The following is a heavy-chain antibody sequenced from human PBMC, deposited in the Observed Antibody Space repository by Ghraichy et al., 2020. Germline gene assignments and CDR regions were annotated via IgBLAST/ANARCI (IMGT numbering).Heavy chain of an antibody. V-gene: IGHV3-13*01. J-gene: IGHJ3*02. Sequence: GGSLRLSCAASGFTFSNYDMHWVRRATGKGLEWVSAIGTAGDSYYPDSVKGRFTISREDAETSLYLQMNSLRAGDTAVYYCARGRCSTTSCSGSIHALEIWGRGTLVTVSS. CDR2: IGTAGDS. CDR1: GFTFSNYD. D-gene: IGHD2-2*01. CDR3: ARGRCSTTSCSGSIHALEI.